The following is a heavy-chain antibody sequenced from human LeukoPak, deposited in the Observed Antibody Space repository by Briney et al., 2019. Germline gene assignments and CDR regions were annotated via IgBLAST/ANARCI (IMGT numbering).Heavy chain of an antibody. Sequence: PSETLSLTCTVSGGSISSSSYYWGWIRQPPGKGLEWIGSIYYTGSTYYNPSLRSRVTMLVDTSKNQFSLNLTSVTAADTAVYYCARTSRTAVAGTGRGYNWFDPWGQGILVTVSS. CDR2: IYYTGST. CDR3: ARTSRTAVAGTGRGYNWFDP. D-gene: IGHD6-19*01. J-gene: IGHJ5*02. CDR1: GGSISSSSYY. V-gene: IGHV4-39*07.